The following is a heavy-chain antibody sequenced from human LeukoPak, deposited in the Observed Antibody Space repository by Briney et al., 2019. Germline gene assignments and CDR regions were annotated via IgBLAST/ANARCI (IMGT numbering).Heavy chain of an antibody. Sequence: PSETLSLTCTVSGGSISGGSYYWSWIRQPPGKGLEWIGYIYYSGSTKYNLSLKSRVTISVDTSKNQLSLKLSSVTAADTAVYYCASDEGCSSTSCYKAFDIWGQGTMVTVSS. V-gene: IGHV4-61*01. CDR3: ASDEGCSSTSCYKAFDI. CDR2: IYYSGST. D-gene: IGHD2-2*02. CDR1: GGSISGGSYY. J-gene: IGHJ3*02.